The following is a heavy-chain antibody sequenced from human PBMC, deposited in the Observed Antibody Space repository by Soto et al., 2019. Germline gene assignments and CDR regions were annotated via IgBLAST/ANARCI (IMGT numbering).Heavy chain of an antibody. Sequence: QVQLVESGGGVVQPGRSLRLSCAASGFTFSSYAMHWVRQAPGKGLEWVAVISYDGSSKYYADSVKGRFTISRDNSKNTLYLQMNSLRAEDTAVYYCARAGYVRDYSSSFPVAQFDYWGQGTLVTVSS. V-gene: IGHV3-30-3*01. CDR3: ARAGYVRDYSSSFPVAQFDY. J-gene: IGHJ4*02. D-gene: IGHD6-6*01. CDR1: GFTFSSYA. CDR2: ISYDGSSK.